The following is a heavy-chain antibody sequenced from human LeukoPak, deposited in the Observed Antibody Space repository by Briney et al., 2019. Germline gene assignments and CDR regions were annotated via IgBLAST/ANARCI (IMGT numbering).Heavy chain of an antibody. CDR2: ISGSGGST. CDR1: GFTFSSYG. CDR3: ASRYSSGWYERYYYYYMDV. V-gene: IGHV3-23*01. Sequence: GGSLRLSCAASGFTFSSYGMSWVRQAPGKGLEWVSAISGSGGSTYYADSVKGRFTISRDNSKNTLYLQMNSLRAEDTAVYYCASRYSSGWYERYYYYYMDVWGKGTTVTISS. J-gene: IGHJ6*03. D-gene: IGHD6-19*01.